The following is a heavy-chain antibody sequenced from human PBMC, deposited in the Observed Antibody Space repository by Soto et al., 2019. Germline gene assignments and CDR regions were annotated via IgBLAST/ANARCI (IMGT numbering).Heavy chain of an antibody. CDR1: GYPYTNSY. CDR3: ASDFRTRGWFRQAGNFAMDV. V-gene: IGHV1-2*02. CDR2: IHPHTGGT. J-gene: IGHJ6*02. D-gene: IGHD6-19*01. Sequence: QVQLVQSGAEVRKPGASVKVSCKASGYPYTNSYMHWVRQAPGQGLEWMGWIHPHTGGTNYAQKFQGRVTMTRDTAVSTVYMELNRLTSDDTAIYFCASDFRTRGWFRQAGNFAMDVWGQGTTVTVS.